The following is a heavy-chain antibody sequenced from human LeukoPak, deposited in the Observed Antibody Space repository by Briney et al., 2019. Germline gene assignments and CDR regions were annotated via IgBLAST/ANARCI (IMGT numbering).Heavy chain of an antibody. CDR3: ARGSSRSPRDAFDI. CDR1: GYTFTSYG. V-gene: IGHV1-18*01. Sequence: ASVKVSCKASGYTFTSYGISWVRQAPGQGLEWMGWISAYNGNTNYAQKLQGRVTVTRDMSTSTVYMELSSLKSEDTAVYYCARGSSRSPRDAFDIWGQGTMVTVSS. CDR2: ISAYNGNT. J-gene: IGHJ3*02.